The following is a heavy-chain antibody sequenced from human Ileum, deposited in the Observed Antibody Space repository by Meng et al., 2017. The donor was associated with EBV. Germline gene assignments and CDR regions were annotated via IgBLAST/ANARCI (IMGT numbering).Heavy chain of an antibody. Sequence: VQPGQAGAGGKKPGASVKGSCKASGYTFTSYGISWVRQAPGQGLEWMGWFSVYNGNTIYAQKLQDRVTMTTDTSTSTAYMELRSLRSDDTAVYYCARGQNYYGSGSLIDYWGQGTLVTVSS. CDR3: ARGQNYYGSGSLIDY. CDR1: GYTFTSYG. CDR2: FSVYNGNT. V-gene: IGHV1-18*01. D-gene: IGHD3-10*01. J-gene: IGHJ4*02.